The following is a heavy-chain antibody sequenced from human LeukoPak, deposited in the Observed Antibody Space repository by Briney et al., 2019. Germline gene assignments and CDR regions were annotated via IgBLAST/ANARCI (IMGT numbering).Heavy chain of an antibody. V-gene: IGHV3-9*01. CDR1: GFTFSSYA. J-gene: IGHJ4*02. CDR3: AKGGY. D-gene: IGHD3-16*01. CDR2: ISWNSGSI. Sequence: PGGSLRLSCAASGFTFSSYAMSWVRQAPGKGLEWVSGISWNSGSIGYADSVKGRFTISRDNAKNSLYLQMNSLRAEDTALYYCAKGGYWGQGTLVTVSS.